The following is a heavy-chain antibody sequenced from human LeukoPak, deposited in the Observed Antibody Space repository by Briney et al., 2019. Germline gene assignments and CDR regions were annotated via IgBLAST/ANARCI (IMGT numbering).Heavy chain of an antibody. CDR1: GFTFSSYS. D-gene: IGHD6-19*01. V-gene: IGHV3-21*01. J-gene: IGHJ4*02. Sequence: GGSLRLSCAASGFTFSSYSMNWVRQAPGKWLEWVSSISSSSSYIYYADSVKGRFTISRDNAKNSLYLQMNSLRAEDTAVYYCARDRGAGTWITDYWGQGTLVTVSS. CDR3: ARDRGAGTWITDY. CDR2: ISSSSSYI.